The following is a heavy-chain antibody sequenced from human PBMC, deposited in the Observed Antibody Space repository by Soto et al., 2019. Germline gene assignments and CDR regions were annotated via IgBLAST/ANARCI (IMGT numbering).Heavy chain of an antibody. Sequence: PSETQSLTCSLPGRSINRGVYYWNWIRQHPGKGLEWIRYIYYSRSTYYNPSLKSRVTIPVDTSKNQFSLKLSSVTAADTAVYYCARDRTLTGTRNGMDVWGQGTTVTVSS. CDR2: IYYSRST. J-gene: IGHJ6*02. V-gene: IGHV4-31*03. CDR3: ARDRTLTGTRNGMDV. D-gene: IGHD1-7*01. CDR1: GRSINRGVYY.